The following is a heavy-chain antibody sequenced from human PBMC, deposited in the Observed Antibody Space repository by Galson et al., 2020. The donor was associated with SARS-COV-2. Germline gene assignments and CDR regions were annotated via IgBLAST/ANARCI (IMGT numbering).Heavy chain of an antibody. CDR3: ARDPYCGSASCHFEC. D-gene: IGHD2-2*01. V-gene: IGHV1-2*06. J-gene: IGHJ4*02. CDR2: INPNSGET. CDR1: GYSLSAYY. Sequence: ASVKVSCQASGYSLSAYYVHWVRQAPGQGLEWMGRINPNSGETTYAQNFQGRVTMTRDTSINTGYMELSRLIYDDTAVYYCARDPYCGSASCHFECWGQGTVVTVSS.